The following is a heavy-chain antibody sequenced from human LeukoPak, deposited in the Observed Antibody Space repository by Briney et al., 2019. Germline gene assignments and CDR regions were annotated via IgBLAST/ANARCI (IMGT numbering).Heavy chain of an antibody. CDR2: INPNSGGT. J-gene: IGHJ4*02. CDR1: GYTFTGYY. Sequence: ASVKVSCKASGYTFTGYYMHWVRQAPGQGLEWMGWINPNSGGTNYAQKFQGWVTMTRDTSISTAYMELSRLRSEDTAVYYCARDGYDFWSGYTRPFDYWGQGTLVTVSS. CDR3: ARDGYDFWSGYTRPFDY. V-gene: IGHV1-2*04. D-gene: IGHD3-3*01.